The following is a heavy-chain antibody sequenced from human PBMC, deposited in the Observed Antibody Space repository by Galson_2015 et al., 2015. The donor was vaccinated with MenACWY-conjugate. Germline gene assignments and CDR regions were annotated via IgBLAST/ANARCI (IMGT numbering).Heavy chain of an antibody. D-gene: IGHD1-26*01. J-gene: IGHJ4*02. CDR3: FAINSGIDY. CDR1: SSYA. Sequence: SSYAMHSVRQAPGKGLEWVAVIWYDGSKTYYADSVKGRFTISRDNSKNTAYLQMNSLRAEDAAMYYCFAINSGIDYWGQGTLVTVSS. CDR2: IWYDGSKT. V-gene: IGHV3-33*01.